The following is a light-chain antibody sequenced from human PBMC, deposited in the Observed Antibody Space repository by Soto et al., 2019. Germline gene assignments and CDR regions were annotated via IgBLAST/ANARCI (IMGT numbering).Light chain of an antibody. V-gene: IGKV1-5*01. CDR3: QQRGS. J-gene: IGKJ4*01. Sequence: DIQMTQSPSTLSASVGDRVTITCRASQSISSWLAWYQQKPGKAPKLLIYDVSSLESGVPSRFSGSGSGTDFTLTISSLESDDFAVYYCQQRGSFGGGTKVDI. CDR1: QSISSW. CDR2: DVS.